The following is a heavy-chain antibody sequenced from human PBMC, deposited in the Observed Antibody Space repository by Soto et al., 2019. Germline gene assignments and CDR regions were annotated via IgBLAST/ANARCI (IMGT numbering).Heavy chain of an antibody. Sequence: QVQLQESGPGLVKPSETLSLTCTVSGGSMSNYYWSWIRQPPGKGLEWIGYIYYSGSTNYNPSLKGRATTSEAPPKPHFPRRGGWVPAADTAVYQCAREGGGGGKDDWFDPWGQGTLVTVSS. D-gene: IGHD1-26*01. CDR2: IYYSGST. CDR3: AREGGGGGKDDWFDP. J-gene: IGHJ5*02. CDR1: GGSMSNYY. V-gene: IGHV4-59*01.